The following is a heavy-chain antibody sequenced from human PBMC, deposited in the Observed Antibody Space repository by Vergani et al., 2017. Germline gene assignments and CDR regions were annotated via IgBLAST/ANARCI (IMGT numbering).Heavy chain of an antibody. V-gene: IGHV3-23*01. J-gene: IGHJ4*02. CDR1: GFTFSSYA. CDR2: ISGSGGST. CDR3: AXVINDYVWGSYRLRGFDY. Sequence: EVQLLESGGGLVQPGGSLRLSCAASGFTFSSYAMSWVRQAPGKGLEWVSAISGSGGSTYYADSVKGRFTISRDNSKNTLYLQMNSLRAEDTAVYYCAXVINDYVWGSYRLRGFDYWGQGTLVTVSS. D-gene: IGHD3-16*02.